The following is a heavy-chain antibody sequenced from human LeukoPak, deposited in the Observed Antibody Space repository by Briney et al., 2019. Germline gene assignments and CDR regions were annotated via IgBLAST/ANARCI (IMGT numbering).Heavy chain of an antibody. V-gene: IGHV3-74*01. D-gene: IGHD3-22*01. CDR1: GFTFSSYW. CDR3: ARPNYYDSSGYPFSY. J-gene: IGHJ4*02. Sequence: PGGSLRLSCAASGFTFSSYWMRWVRQAPGQGLGWVSRINSDDSSTNYADSVKGRFTISTDNAKNTLYLQMNSLTAEDTAVYYCARPNYYDSSGYPFSYWGQGTLVTVSS. CDR2: INSDDSST.